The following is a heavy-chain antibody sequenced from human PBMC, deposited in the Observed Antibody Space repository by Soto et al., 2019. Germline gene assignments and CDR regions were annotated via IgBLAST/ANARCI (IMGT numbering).Heavy chain of an antibody. D-gene: IGHD3-10*01. Sequence: GGSLRLSCAASGLTFSNYSMNWVRQAPGKGLEWVSYISSSSSTIYYADSVKGRFTISRDNAKNSLYLQMNILRAEDTAVYYCARVARGDYYYYYYYMDVWGKGTTGTVSS. V-gene: IGHV3-48*01. CDR2: ISSSSSTI. J-gene: IGHJ6*03. CDR3: ARVARGDYYYYYYYMDV. CDR1: GLTFSNYS.